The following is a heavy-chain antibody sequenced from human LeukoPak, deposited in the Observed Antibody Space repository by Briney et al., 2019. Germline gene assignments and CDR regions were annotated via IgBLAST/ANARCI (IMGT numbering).Heavy chain of an antibody. CDR2: IRSKANSYAT. D-gene: IGHD1-26*01. CDR3: TRHHSGSYHDAFDF. V-gene: IGHV3-73*01. Sequence: GGSLRLSCAASGFTFSGSAIHWVRQASGKGLEWVGRIRSKANSYATAYTASVKGRFTISRDDSKNTAYLQMNSLKTEDTAVYYCTRHHSGSYHDAFDFWGQGTMVSVSS. CDR1: GFTFSGSA. J-gene: IGHJ3*01.